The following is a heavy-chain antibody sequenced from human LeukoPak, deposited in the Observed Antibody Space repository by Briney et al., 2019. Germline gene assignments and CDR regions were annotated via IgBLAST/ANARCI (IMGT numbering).Heavy chain of an antibody. Sequence: ASVKVSCKASGYTFTSYAMNWVRQAPGQGLEWMGWINTNTGNPTYAQGFTGRFVFSLDTSVSTAYLQISSLKAEDTAVYYCARDGGRGIAAADPYFQHWGQGTLVTVSS. D-gene: IGHD6-13*01. CDR3: ARDGGRGIAAADPYFQH. V-gene: IGHV7-4-1*02. CDR1: GYTFTSYA. CDR2: INTNTGNP. J-gene: IGHJ1*01.